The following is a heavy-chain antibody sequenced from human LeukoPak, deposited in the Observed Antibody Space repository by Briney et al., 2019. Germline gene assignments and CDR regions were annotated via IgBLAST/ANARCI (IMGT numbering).Heavy chain of an antibody. CDR1: GFTFGDYA. Sequence: GGSLRLSCTASGFTFGDYAMSWFRQAPGKGLEWVGFIRSKAYGGTTEYAASVKGRLTISRDDSKSIAYLQMNSLKTEDTAVYYCTRDDAVTTFHYYYGMDVWGQGTTVTVSS. D-gene: IGHD4-17*01. V-gene: IGHV3-49*03. CDR3: TRDDAVTTFHYYYGMDV. J-gene: IGHJ6*02. CDR2: IRSKAYGGTT.